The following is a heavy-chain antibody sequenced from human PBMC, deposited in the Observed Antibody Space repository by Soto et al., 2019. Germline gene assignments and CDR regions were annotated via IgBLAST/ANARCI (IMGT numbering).Heavy chain of an antibody. J-gene: IGHJ5*02. CDR2: ISYSGST. V-gene: IGHV4-61*01. CDR3: ARGDAINWFDP. CDR1: GVSVTSASFY. D-gene: IGHD2-2*01. Sequence: SSETLSLTCTVSGVSVTSASFYWNWIRQPPGKALEWIGFISYSGSTNSNPSLRSRVTISVDTSKNQFSLKLNSVTAADTAVYFCARGDAINWFDPWGQGTLVTVSS.